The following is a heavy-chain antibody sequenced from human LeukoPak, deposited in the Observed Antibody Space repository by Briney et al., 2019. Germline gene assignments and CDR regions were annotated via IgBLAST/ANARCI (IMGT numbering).Heavy chain of an antibody. CDR1: GFTFSSYA. J-gene: IGHJ5*02. D-gene: IGHD3-22*01. CDR2: ISGSGGST. CDR3: AKDQYYYDSSGYEP. Sequence: GGSLRLSCAASGFTFSSYAMSWVRQAPGKGLEWVSAISGSGGSTYYADSVKGRFTISRDNSKNTLYLQMNSLRAEDTAVYYCAKDQYYYDSSGYEPWGQGTLVTVSS. V-gene: IGHV3-23*01.